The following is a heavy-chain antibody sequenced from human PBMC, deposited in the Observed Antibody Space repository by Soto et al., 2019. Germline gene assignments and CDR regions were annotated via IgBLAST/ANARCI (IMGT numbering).Heavy chain of an antibody. CDR2: ISGSGGST. CDR1: GFTFSSYA. J-gene: IGHJ3*02. Sequence: LSLTCAASGFTFSSYAMSWVRQAPGKGLEWVSAISGSGGSTYYADSVKGRFTISRDNSKNTLYLQMNSLRAEDTAVYYCAKASQWLAPEWIDAFDIWGQGTMVTVSS. D-gene: IGHD6-19*01. V-gene: IGHV3-23*01. CDR3: AKASQWLAPEWIDAFDI.